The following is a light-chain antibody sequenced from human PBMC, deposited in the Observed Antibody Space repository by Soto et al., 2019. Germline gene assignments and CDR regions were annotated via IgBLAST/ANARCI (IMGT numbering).Light chain of an antibody. Sequence: QLVLTQPPSVSGATGQRVTISCTGSSSNIGAGYDVHWYQQLPGTAPKLLIYGNSNRPSGVPDRFSGSKSGTSASLAITGLQAEDEADYYCQSYDSSLSGYVFGTGTKVTVL. J-gene: IGLJ1*01. V-gene: IGLV1-40*01. CDR1: SSNIGAGYD. CDR3: QSYDSSLSGYV. CDR2: GNS.